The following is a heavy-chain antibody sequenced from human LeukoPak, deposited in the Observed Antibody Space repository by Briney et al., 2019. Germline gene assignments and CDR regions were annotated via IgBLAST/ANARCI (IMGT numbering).Heavy chain of an antibody. V-gene: IGHV5-51*01. CDR1: GYSFTTYW. D-gene: IGHD5-18*01. CDR2: IYPGDSDT. CDR3: ARPYTAMVTGPFDY. Sequence: GESLKISCQGSGYSFTTYWIGWVRQMPGKGLEWMGIIYPGDSDTRYSPSFQGQVTISADKSISTAYLQGSSLKASDTAMYYCARPYTAMVTGPFDYWGQGTLVTVSS. J-gene: IGHJ4*02.